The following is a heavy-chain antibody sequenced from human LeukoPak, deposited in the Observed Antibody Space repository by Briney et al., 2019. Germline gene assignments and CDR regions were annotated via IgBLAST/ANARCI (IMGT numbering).Heavy chain of an antibody. J-gene: IGHJ4*02. CDR3: ARARGDFWSGYYISDY. Sequence: ASVKASCKASGYTFTGYYMHWVRQAPGQGLEWMGWINPNSGGTNYAQKFQGRVTMTRDTSISTAYMELSRLRSDDTAVYYCARARGDFWSGYYISDYWGQGTLVTVSS. CDR1: GYTFTGYY. D-gene: IGHD3-3*01. V-gene: IGHV1-2*02. CDR2: INPNSGGT.